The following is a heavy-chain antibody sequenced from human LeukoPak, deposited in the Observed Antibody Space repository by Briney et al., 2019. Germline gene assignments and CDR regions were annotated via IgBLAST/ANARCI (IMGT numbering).Heavy chain of an antibody. Sequence: GGSLRLSCAAPGFIFSNYAMSWVRQAPGKGLQWVSAFSGSGGSTYYADSVKGRFTISRDNSRNTLYLQMNSLRAEDTAVYYCARSGLSRFGLWGQGTLVTVSS. V-gene: IGHV3-23*01. CDR1: GFIFSNYA. D-gene: IGHD2/OR15-2a*01. CDR3: ARSGLSRFGL. CDR2: FSGSGGST. J-gene: IGHJ4*02.